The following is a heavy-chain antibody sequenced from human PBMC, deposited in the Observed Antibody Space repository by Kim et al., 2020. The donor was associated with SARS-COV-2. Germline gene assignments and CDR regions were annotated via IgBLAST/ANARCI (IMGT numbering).Heavy chain of an antibody. J-gene: IGHJ4*02. Sequence: GGSLRLSCAASGFTFSSYDMTWVRQAPGKGLEWVSTISKTGGSTYYTDSVEGRFTISRDNSKNTLYPQMNSLRVEDTAVYYCAKGQGFDYWGQGTLVTVSS. CDR2: ISKTGGST. CDR1: GFTFSSYD. CDR3: AKGQGFDY. V-gene: IGHV3-23*01.